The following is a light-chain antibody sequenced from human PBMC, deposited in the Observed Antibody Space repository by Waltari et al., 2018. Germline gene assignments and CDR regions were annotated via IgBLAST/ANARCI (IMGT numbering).Light chain of an antibody. CDR3: HSRDSSGDVV. CDR2: GKN. Sequence: SSELTQDPAVSVALGQTVRITCQGDSLRTYYVSWFHQKQGQAPALVIYGKNNRPSGIPDRFSASSSVSTASLTIIGAQAEDEADYYCHSRDSSGDVVIGGGTKLTVV. J-gene: IGLJ2*01. V-gene: IGLV3-19*01. CDR1: SLRTYY.